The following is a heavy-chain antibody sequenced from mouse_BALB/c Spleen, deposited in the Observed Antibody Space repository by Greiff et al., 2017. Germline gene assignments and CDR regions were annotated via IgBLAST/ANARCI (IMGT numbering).Heavy chain of an antibody. D-gene: IGHD3-2*02. V-gene: IGHV5-9-4*01. CDR2: ISSGGSYT. CDR1: GFTFSSYA. J-gene: IGHJ2*01. CDR3: ARDQGDY. Sequence: EVQVVESGGGLVKPGGSLKLSCAASGFTFSSYAMSWVRQSPEKRLEWVAEISSGGSYTYYPDTVTGRFTISRDNAKNTLYLEMSSLRSEDTAMYYCARDQGDYWGQGTTLTVSS.